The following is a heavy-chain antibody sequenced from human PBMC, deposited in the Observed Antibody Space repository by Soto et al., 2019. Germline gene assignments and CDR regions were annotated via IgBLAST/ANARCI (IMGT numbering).Heavy chain of an antibody. Sequence: ASVKVSCKASGYSFTDYHIHWVRQATGQGLEWVGWMNPNSGNTGYAQKFQGRVTMTRNTSISTAYMELGSLRSEDTAVYFCARDHCTTTNCYTSIYYYGMDVWGQGTTVTVSS. V-gene: IGHV1-8*02. CDR1: GYSFTDYH. D-gene: IGHD2-2*02. CDR3: ARDHCTTTNCYTSIYYYGMDV. J-gene: IGHJ6*02. CDR2: MNPNSGNT.